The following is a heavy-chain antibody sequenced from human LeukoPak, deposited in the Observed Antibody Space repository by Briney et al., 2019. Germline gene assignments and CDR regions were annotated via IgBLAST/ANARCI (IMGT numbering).Heavy chain of an antibody. D-gene: IGHD6-6*01. J-gene: IGHJ3*02. CDR1: GFTFSSYA. Sequence: PGGSLRLSCAASGFTFSSYAMHWVRQAPGKGLEWVAVISYDGSNKYYADSVKGRFTISRDNSKNTLYLQMNSLRAEDTAVYYCAREYSSSSARAFDIWGQGTMVTVSS. CDR2: ISYDGSNK. CDR3: AREYSSSSARAFDI. V-gene: IGHV3-30-3*01.